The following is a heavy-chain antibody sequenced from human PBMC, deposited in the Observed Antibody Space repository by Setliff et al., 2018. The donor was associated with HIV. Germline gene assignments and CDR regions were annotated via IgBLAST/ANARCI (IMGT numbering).Heavy chain of an antibody. V-gene: IGHV3-11*04. CDR2: ISSSGSTI. J-gene: IGHJ6*03. CDR1: GFTFSDYY. CDR3: ASYRYFGYYMDV. D-gene: IGHD3-9*01. Sequence: GGSLRLSCAASGFTFSDYYMSWIRQAPGKGLEWVSYISSSGSTIYYADSVKGRFTISRDNAKNSLYLQMNSLRAEDAAVYYCASYRYFGYYMDVWGKGTTVTVSS.